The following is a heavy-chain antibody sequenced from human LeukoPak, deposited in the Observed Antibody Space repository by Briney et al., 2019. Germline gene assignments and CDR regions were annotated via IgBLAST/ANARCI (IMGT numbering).Heavy chain of an antibody. Sequence: ASVKVSCKVSGNTLTELSMHWVRQAPGKGLEWMGGFDPEDGEIIYAQKSQGRVTMTEDTSADTAYMELSSLRSEDTAVYFCASYVSGFDSWGQGTLVTVTS. D-gene: IGHD3-10*01. CDR2: FDPEDGEI. CDR3: ASYVSGFDS. CDR1: GNTLTELS. V-gene: IGHV1-24*01. J-gene: IGHJ5*01.